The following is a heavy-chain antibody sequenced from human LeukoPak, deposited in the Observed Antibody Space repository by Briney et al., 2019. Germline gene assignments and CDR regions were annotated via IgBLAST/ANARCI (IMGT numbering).Heavy chain of an antibody. J-gene: IGHJ4*02. D-gene: IGHD1-26*01. CDR2: ISWNSGSI. CDR3: AKDMSPEWELSYYFDY. CDR1: GFTFDDYA. Sequence: GGSLRLPCAASGFTFDDYAMHWVRQAPGKGLEWVSGISWNSGSIGYADSVKGRFTISRDNAKNSLYLQMNSLRAEDTALYYCAKDMSPEWELSYYFDYWGQGTLVTVSS. V-gene: IGHV3-9*01.